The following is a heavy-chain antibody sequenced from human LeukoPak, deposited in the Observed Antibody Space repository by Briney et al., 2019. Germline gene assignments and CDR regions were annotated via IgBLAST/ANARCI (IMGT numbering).Heavy chain of an antibody. D-gene: IGHD3-22*01. CDR2: IRYDGSNK. CDR3: ARDSSGYPRDASDY. Sequence: AGGSLRLSCAASGFTFSSYGMHWVRQAPGKGLEWVAFIRYDGSNKYYADSVKGRFTISRDNSKNTLYPQMNSLRAEDTAVYYCARDSSGYPRDASDYWGQGTLVTVSS. V-gene: IGHV3-30*02. J-gene: IGHJ4*02. CDR1: GFTFSSYG.